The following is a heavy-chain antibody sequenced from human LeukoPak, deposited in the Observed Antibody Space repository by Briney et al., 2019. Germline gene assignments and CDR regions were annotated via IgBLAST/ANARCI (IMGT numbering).Heavy chain of an antibody. D-gene: IGHD3-10*01. Sequence: PGGSLRLSCAASGFTFRSYGIHWVRQAPGKGLEWVAVISYDGSNKYYADSVKGRFTISRDNSKNTLYLQMNSLRAEDTAVYYCAKGGRRFGELSYFDYWGQGTLVTVSS. CDR3: AKGGRRFGELSYFDY. CDR1: GFTFRSYG. CDR2: ISYDGSNK. J-gene: IGHJ4*02. V-gene: IGHV3-30*18.